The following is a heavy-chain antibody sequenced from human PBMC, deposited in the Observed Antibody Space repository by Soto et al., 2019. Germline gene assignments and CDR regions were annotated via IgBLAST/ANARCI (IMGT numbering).Heavy chain of an antibody. CDR2: ISAYNGNT. J-gene: IGHJ4*02. D-gene: IGHD3-22*01. CDR1: GYTFTSYG. CDR3: ARDVTYYYDSSGSYFDY. Sequence: ASVKVSCKASGYTFTSYGISCVRQSPLQWLDWMGWISAYNGNTNYAQKLQGRVTMTTDTSTSTAYMELRSLRSDDTAVYYCARDVTYYYDSSGSYFDYWGQGTLVTVSS. V-gene: IGHV1-18*01.